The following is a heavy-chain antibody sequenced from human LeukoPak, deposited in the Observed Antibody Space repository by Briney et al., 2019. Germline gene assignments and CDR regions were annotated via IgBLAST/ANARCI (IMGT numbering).Heavy chain of an antibody. CDR3: AGGRWLQLPYL. Sequence: SETLSLTCVVYGGSFSDYYWSWIRQPPGKGLEWIGYIYYSGSTNYNPSLKSRVTISVDTSKNQFSLNLSSVTAADTAVYFCAGGRWLQLPYLWGQGTLVTVSS. D-gene: IGHD5-24*01. J-gene: IGHJ4*02. V-gene: IGHV4-59*01. CDR1: GGSFSDYY. CDR2: IYYSGST.